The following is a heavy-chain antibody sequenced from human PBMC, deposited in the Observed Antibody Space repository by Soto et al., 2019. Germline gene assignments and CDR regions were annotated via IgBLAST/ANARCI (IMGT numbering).Heavy chain of an antibody. D-gene: IGHD3-16*01. CDR3: ARSPLGYDYVRQTWREVGDSFDI. J-gene: IGHJ3*02. CDR1: GASLGGFH. V-gene: IGHV4-34*12. CDR2: LIHGGST. Sequence: SETLSLTCAIYGASLGGFHWTWLRQAPGKGLEWIGELIHGGSTNYNPSLKGRVSFSLDTSKNQFSLHLMSVTAADTAVYYCARSPLGYDYVRQTWREVGDSFDIWGRGTLVIV.